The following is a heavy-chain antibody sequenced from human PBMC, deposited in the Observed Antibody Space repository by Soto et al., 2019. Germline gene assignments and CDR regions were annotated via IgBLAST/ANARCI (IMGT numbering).Heavy chain of an antibody. J-gene: IGHJ5*02. CDR2: INPNSGGT. D-gene: IGHD3-22*01. V-gene: IGHV1-2*04. Sequence: GASVKVSCKASGYTFTGYYMHWVRQAPGQGLEWMGWINPNSGGTNYAQKFQGWVTMTRDTSISTAYMELSRLRSDDTAVYYCARSYDSSGYLSWFDPWGQGTLVTVSS. CDR3: ARSYDSSGYLSWFDP. CDR1: GYTFTGYY.